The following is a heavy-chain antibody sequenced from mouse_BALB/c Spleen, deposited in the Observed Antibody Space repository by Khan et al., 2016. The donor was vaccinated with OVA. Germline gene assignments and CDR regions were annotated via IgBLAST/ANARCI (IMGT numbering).Heavy chain of an antibody. J-gene: IGHJ4*01. D-gene: IGHD2-3*01. CDR2: ISSSGST. Sequence: EVQLVESGPGLVKPSQSLSLTCTVTGYSITSDYAWNWIRQFPGNKLEWMGYISSSGSTNYNPALKSRISITRDTSKNQFFLQLNFVTTEDTATYYCARDGSRYNYAMDYWGQGTSVTVSS. V-gene: IGHV3-2*02. CDR1: GYSITSDYA. CDR3: ARDGSRYNYAMDY.